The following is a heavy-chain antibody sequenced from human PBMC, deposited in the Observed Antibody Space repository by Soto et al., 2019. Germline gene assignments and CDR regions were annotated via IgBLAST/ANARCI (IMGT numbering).Heavy chain of an antibody. J-gene: IGHJ6*02. CDR3: ARQERKIGELINYSYYGMDV. V-gene: IGHV4-39*01. Sequence: SETLSLTCTVSGGSISSSSYYWGWIRQPPGKGLEWIGSIYYSGSTYYNPSPKSRVTISVDTSKNQFSLKLSSVTAADTAVYYCARQERKIGELINYSYYGMDVWGQGTTVTVSS. D-gene: IGHD3-10*01. CDR2: IYYSGST. CDR1: GGSISSSSYY.